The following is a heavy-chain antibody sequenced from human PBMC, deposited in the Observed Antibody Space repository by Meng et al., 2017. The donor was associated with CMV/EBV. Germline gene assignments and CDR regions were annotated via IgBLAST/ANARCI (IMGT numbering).Heavy chain of an antibody. CDR1: GFTFSSYA. Sequence: GESLKISCAASGFTFSSYAMSWVRQAPGKGLEWVSVIYSGGSSTYCADSVKGRFTISRDNSKNTLYLQMNSLRAEDTAVYYCAKDRLRMGWSGSDTEIDYWGQGTLVTVSS. CDR3: AKDRLRMGWSGSDTEIDY. D-gene: IGHD5-12*01. V-gene: IGHV3-23*03. CDR2: IYSGGSST. J-gene: IGHJ4*02.